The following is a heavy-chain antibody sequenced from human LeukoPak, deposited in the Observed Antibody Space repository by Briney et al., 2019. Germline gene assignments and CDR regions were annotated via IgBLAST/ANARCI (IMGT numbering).Heavy chain of an antibody. CDR3: ATTVVEMATIRRYYYMDV. Sequence: SVTVSCKASGGTFSSYAISWVRQAPGQRLEWMGGIIPIFGTANYAQKFQGRVTITTDESTSTAYMELSSLRSEDTAVYYCATTVVEMATIRRYYYMDVWGKGTTVTVSS. D-gene: IGHD5-24*01. CDR2: IIPIFGTA. J-gene: IGHJ6*03. V-gene: IGHV1-69*05. CDR1: GGTFSSYA.